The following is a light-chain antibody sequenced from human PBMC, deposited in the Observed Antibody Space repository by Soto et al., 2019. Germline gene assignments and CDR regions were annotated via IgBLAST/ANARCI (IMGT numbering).Light chain of an antibody. CDR3: QQYGSSGT. J-gene: IGKJ1*01. Sequence: EIVMTQSPATLSVSPGERATLSCRASQSVSSNLAWYQQKPGQAPRLLIYGASTRATGFPARFSGSGSGTEFTLTISRLEPEDSAVYYCQQYGSSGTFGQGTKVDI. V-gene: IGKV3-15*01. CDR1: QSVSSN. CDR2: GAS.